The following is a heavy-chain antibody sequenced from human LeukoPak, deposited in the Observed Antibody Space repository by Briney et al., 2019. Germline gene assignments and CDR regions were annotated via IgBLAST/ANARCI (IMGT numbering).Heavy chain of an antibody. CDR1: EFTFSSYE. CDR3: ARERGYSRDAFDI. V-gene: IGHV3-48*03. CDR2: ISSSGNTR. Sequence: GGSLRLSCAASEFTFSSYEMNWVRQAPGKGLEWVSYISSSGNTRYADSVKGRFTISRDNAKNSLYLQMNSLRAEDTAVYYCARERGYSRDAFDIWGQGTMVTVSS. J-gene: IGHJ3*02. D-gene: IGHD4-11*01.